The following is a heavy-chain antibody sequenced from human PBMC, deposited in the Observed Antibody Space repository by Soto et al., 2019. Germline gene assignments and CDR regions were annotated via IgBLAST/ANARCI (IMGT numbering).Heavy chain of an antibody. CDR2: IWYDGSNK. D-gene: IGHD5-18*01. Sequence: QVQLVESGGGVVQPGRSLRLSCAASGFTFSSYGMHWVRQAPGKGLEWVAVIWYDGSNKYYADSVKGRFTISRDNSKNTLYLQMNSLRAEDTAVYYCARSLRGYSYGWRIYYYYGMDVWGQGTTVTVSS. V-gene: IGHV3-33*01. CDR1: GFTFSSYG. CDR3: ARSLRGYSYGWRIYYYYGMDV. J-gene: IGHJ6*02.